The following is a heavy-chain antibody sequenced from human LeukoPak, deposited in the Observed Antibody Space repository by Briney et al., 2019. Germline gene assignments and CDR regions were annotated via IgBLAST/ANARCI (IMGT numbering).Heavy chain of an antibody. CDR1: GGSISSYY. J-gene: IGHJ4*02. CDR3: AREGDDSSGQYFDY. Sequence: SETLSLTCTVSGGSISSYYWSWIRQPPGKGLEWIGYIYYSGSTNYNPSLKSRVTISVDTSKNQFSLKLSSVTAADTAVYYCAREGDDSSGQYFDYWGQGTLVTVSS. V-gene: IGHV4-59*12. CDR2: IYYSGST. D-gene: IGHD3-22*01.